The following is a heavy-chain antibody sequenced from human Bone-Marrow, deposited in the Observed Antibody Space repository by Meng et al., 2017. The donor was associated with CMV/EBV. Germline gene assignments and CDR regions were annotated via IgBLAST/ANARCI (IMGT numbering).Heavy chain of an antibody. CDR2: ITYDGNTE. D-gene: IGHD2-2*01. CDR1: GFTFRTYA. CDR3: AVGRDIVVVPAATATYYGMDV. Sequence: GESLKISCAASGFTFRTYAMHWVRQTPGKGLEWVAVITYDGNTEYYADSVKGRFAISRDNSKNTLFLQMSSLRAEDTAVYYCAVGRDIVVVPAATATYYGMDVWGQGTTVTVSS. J-gene: IGHJ6*02. V-gene: IGHV3-30*09.